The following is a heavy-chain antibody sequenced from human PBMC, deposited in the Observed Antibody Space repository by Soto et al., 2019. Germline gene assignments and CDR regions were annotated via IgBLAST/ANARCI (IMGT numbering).Heavy chain of an antibody. D-gene: IGHD2-15*01. Sequence: GESLKISCNGSGYIFTNYWIGWVRQMPGKGLEWMGIIYPGDSDTRYSPSFQGQVTISADKSISTAYLQWSSLKASDTAMYFCAIHARATSAFRYWGQRTPVTVSS. J-gene: IGHJ4*02. CDR3: AIHARATSAFRY. CDR2: IYPGDSDT. CDR1: GYIFTNYW. V-gene: IGHV5-51*01.